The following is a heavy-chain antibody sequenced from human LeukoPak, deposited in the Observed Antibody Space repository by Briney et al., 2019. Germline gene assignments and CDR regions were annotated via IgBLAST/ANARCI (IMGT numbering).Heavy chain of an antibody. CDR2: IHIDGTT. D-gene: IGHD6-19*01. V-gene: IGHV3-66*02. J-gene: IGHJ4*02. CDR3: ASGSDSSY. Sequence: GGSLRLSCAASGITVSNNYMNWVRQAPGKGLEWVSVIHIDGTTYYADSVKGRFTISRDNSKNTAYLKINNLRPEDTVLYYCASGSDSSYWGEGTLVTVSS. CDR1: GITVSNNY.